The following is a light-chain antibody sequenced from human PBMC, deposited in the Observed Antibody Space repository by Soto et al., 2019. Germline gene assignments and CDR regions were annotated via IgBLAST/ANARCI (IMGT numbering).Light chain of an antibody. CDR2: GAS. J-gene: IGKJ1*01. CDR3: QQYGSSPG. V-gene: IGKV3-20*01. CDR1: QSVSSNF. Sequence: EIVLTQSPGTLSLSPGERATLSCRASQSVSSNFLAWYQQRAGQAPRLLIHGASTRATDVPDRFSGTESGTDFTLTISRLEPEDFAVYYCQQYGSSPGFGQGTKVEIK.